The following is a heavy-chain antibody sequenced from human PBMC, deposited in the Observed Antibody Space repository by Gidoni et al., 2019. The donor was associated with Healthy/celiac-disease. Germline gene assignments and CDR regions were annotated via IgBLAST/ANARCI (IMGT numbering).Heavy chain of an antibody. V-gene: IGHV4-34*01. D-gene: IGHD3-16*02. CDR2: INHSGST. CDR3: ARIKGLSGFDIDY. Sequence: QVQLQQWGAGLLKPSETRSLTCAVYGGSFSGYYWSWNRQPPGKGLEWIGEINHSGSTNYNPSLKSRVTISVDTSKNQFSLKLSSVTAADTAVYYCARIKGLSGFDIDYWGQGTLVTVSS. J-gene: IGHJ4*02. CDR1: GGSFSGYY.